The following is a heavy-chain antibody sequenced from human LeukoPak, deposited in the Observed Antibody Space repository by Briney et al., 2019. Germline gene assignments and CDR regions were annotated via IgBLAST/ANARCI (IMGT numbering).Heavy chain of an antibody. CDR3: ARAGYGDSDFDY. Sequence: SETLSLTCTVSGDSMNSGSYYWSWIRQPAGKGLEWIGRIYNSGNTDYNPSLKSRVTISVDTSKNQFSLKLSFVTAADTAVYYCARAGYGDSDFDYWGQGTLVTVSS. CDR2: IYNSGNT. V-gene: IGHV4-61*02. CDR1: GDSMNSGSYY. J-gene: IGHJ4*02. D-gene: IGHD4-17*01.